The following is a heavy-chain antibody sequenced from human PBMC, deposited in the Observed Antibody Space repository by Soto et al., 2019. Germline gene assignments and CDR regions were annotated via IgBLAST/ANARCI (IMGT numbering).Heavy chain of an antibody. J-gene: IGHJ4*02. D-gene: IGHD3-10*01. CDR1: GGTFSPYT. Sequence: QVQLVQSGAEVKKPGSSVKVSCKASGGTFSPYTVNWVRQAPGQRLEWMGRIIPFLGVTNYAQKFQARVTLTADTSTTTAYMELSGLRFEDTAVYYCARDWESTVSTWSFGAFWGRGTLVTVSS. CDR3: ARDWESTVSTWSFGAF. CDR2: IIPFLGVT. V-gene: IGHV1-69*08.